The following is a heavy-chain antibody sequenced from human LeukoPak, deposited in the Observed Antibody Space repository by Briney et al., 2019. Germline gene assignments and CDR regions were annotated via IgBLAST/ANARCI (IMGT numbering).Heavy chain of an antibody. CDR3: AKDLGRYRNNFFDY. CDR1: GFTFSTYA. Sequence: GGSLRLSCAASGFTFSTYAMTWVRQAPGKGLEWVSGISGGGGSTYYADSVKGRFTISRDDSKNTLYLQMNSLRADDTAVYYCAKDLGRYRNNFFDYWGQGNLVTVSS. CDR2: ISGGGGST. J-gene: IGHJ4*02. V-gene: IGHV3-23*01. D-gene: IGHD1-26*01.